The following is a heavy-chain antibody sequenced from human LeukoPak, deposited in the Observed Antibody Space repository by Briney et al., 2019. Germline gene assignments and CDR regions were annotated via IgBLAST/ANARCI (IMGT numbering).Heavy chain of an antibody. J-gene: IGHJ4*02. D-gene: IGHD3-10*01. CDR2: ISGRSSTK. CDR1: GFTFSSYS. Sequence: QPVGSLRLSCAASGFTFSSYSMNWVRQAPGKGLEWVSYISGRSSTKYYADSVKGRFTISRDNAENSLYLQMNSLRVEDTAVYYCARVRLDSGTYSLYYWGQGTLVTVSS. CDR3: ARVRLDSGTYSLYY. V-gene: IGHV3-48*01.